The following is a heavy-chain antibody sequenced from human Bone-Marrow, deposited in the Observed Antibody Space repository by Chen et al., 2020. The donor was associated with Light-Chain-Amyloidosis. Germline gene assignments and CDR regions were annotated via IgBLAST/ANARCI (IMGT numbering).Heavy chain of an antibody. Sequence: EVQLVESGGGLVQPGGSLRLSCAASGFTFSSYELNWVRQAPGKGLEWVSYISSSGSTIYYAESVKGRFTISRDNAKNSLYLQMNSLRAEDTAVYYCARVGSYDSSGYYFYYFDYWGQGTLVTVSS. CDR1: GFTFSSYE. D-gene: IGHD3-22*01. CDR2: ISSSGSTI. CDR3: ARVGSYDSSGYYFYYFDY. V-gene: IGHV3-48*03. J-gene: IGHJ4*02.